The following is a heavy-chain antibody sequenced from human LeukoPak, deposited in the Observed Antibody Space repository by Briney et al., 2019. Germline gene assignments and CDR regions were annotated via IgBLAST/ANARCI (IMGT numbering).Heavy chain of an antibody. CDR2: ISSDGSST. D-gene: IGHD2-2*01. V-gene: IGHV3-74*01. CDR1: GFTFSSYW. CDR3: ARRRTSGDFDY. J-gene: IGHJ4*02. Sequence: GGSLRLSCAASGFTFSSYWMHWVRQAPGKGLVWVPRISSDGSSTDYADSVKGRFTISRDSAKNTLYLQMNSLRAEDTAVYYCARRRTSGDFDYWGQGTLVTVSS.